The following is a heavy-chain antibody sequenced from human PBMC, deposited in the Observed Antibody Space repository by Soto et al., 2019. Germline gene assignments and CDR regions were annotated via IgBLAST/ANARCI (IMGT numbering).Heavy chain of an antibody. J-gene: IGHJ4*02. D-gene: IGHD3-16*01. Sequence: PSETLSLTCTVSGDSITSGVYYWSWIRQLPGKGLEWIGYIFYSGPTYYNPSLKSRVTISVDTSKNQFSLKLNSVTAADTAVYYCARDRVMLTFGGASEEWGIDSWGQGTLVTAPQ. CDR2: IFYSGPT. V-gene: IGHV4-31*03. CDR1: GDSITSGVYY. CDR3: ARDRVMLTFGGASEEWGIDS.